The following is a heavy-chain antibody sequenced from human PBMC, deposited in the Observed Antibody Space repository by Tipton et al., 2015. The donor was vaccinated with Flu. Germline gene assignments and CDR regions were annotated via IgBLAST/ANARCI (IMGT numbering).Heavy chain of an antibody. J-gene: IGHJ4*02. D-gene: IGHD3-10*01. Sequence: TLSLTCTVSGGSISSYYWSWIRQPPGKGLEWIGYIYYSGSTNYNPSLKSRVTISVDTSKNQFSLKLSSVTAAVTAVYYCAREGRGGTYFDYWGQGTLVTVSS. CDR3: AREGRGGTYFDY. CDR1: GGSISSYY. CDR2: IYYSGST. V-gene: IGHV4-59*01.